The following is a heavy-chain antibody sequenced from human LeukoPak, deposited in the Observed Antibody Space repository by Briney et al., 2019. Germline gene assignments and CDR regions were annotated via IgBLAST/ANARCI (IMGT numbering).Heavy chain of an antibody. J-gene: IGHJ3*02. V-gene: IGHV4-34*01. D-gene: IGHD3-22*01. CDR3: ASRSTKVITMIVVRGAFDI. Sequence: PSETLSLTCAVYGGSFSGYYWSWVRQPPGKGLEWIGEINHSGSTNYNPSLKSRVTISVDTSKTQFSLKLSSATAADTAVYYCASRSTKVITMIVVRGAFDIWGQGTMVTVSS. CDR1: GGSFSGYY. CDR2: INHSGST.